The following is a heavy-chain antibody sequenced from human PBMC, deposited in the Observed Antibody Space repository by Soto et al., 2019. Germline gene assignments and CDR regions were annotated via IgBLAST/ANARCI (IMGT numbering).Heavy chain of an antibody. V-gene: IGHV3-66*01. CDR3: AREDTVQGGYHDYGVDV. CDR2: VYSGGST. Sequence: GSLRLSCAASGFTVSSNYMSWVRQAPGKGLEWVSVVYSGGSTYYADSVKGRFTISRDNSKNMLYLQMNSLRAEDTAVYYCAREDTVQGGYHDYGVDVVGQGTTVNV. CDR1: GFTVSSNY. J-gene: IGHJ6*02. D-gene: IGHD1-26*01.